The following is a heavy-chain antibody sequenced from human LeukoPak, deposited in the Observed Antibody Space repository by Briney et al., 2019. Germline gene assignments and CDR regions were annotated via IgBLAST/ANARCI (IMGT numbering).Heavy chain of an antibody. Sequence: GGSLRLSCVGSGFTPSNYWMHWVRQAPGKGLVWVSRIMFDGTFTMYADSVKGRFTISRDNAKNTLYLQMNSLRAEDTAVYYCARDDYYSSWGQGTLVTVSS. J-gene: IGHJ5*02. D-gene: IGHD3-10*01. CDR3: ARDDYYSS. V-gene: IGHV3-74*03. CDR1: GFTPSNYW. CDR2: IMFDGTFT.